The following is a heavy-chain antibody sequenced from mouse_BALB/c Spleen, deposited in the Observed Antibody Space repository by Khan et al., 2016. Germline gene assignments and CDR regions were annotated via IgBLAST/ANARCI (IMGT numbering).Heavy chain of an antibody. CDR2: ISYSGST. D-gene: IGHD1-1*01. Sequence: EVQLQESGPSLVKPSQTLSLTCSVTGDSITSGYWNWIRKFPGNKLEYMGYISYSGSTYYNPSLKSRISITRDTSKNQYYLQLNSVTTEDTATYYCARYGYYGRSGGYYWYFDVWGAGTTVTVSS. J-gene: IGHJ1*01. CDR3: ARYGYYGRSGGYYWYFDV. CDR1: GDSITSGY. V-gene: IGHV3-8*02.